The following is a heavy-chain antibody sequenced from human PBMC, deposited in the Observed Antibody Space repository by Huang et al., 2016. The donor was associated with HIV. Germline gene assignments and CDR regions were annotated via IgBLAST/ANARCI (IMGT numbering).Heavy chain of an antibody. CDR2: ISYDGSNQ. CDR1: GFTFSSYA. CDR3: ARGSAGVLWFGEM. V-gene: IGHV3-30*04. Sequence: QERLVESGGGVVQPGRSLRLSCAASGFTFSSYAMHWVRQAPGKGLEWVAVISYDGSNQHYVDSVKGRFTSSRDNSKKMLYLQMNSLRMGDTAVYYCARGSAGVLWFGEMWGQGTLVTVSS. D-gene: IGHD3-10*01. J-gene: IGHJ4*02.